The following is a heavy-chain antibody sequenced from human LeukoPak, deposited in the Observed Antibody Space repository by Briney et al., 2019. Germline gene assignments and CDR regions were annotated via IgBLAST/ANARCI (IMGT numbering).Heavy chain of an antibody. D-gene: IGHD3-16*01. Sequence: GGSLRLSCAASGFTFSNYWMTWVREAPGKGLEWVANIKHDGSEDYYLDSVKGRFTISRDNAKSSLFLQMDSLRAEDTAVYYCARDPPSRGTRYFDYWGQGTLVTVSS. CDR1: GFTFSNYW. J-gene: IGHJ4*02. CDR3: ARDPPSRGTRYFDY. V-gene: IGHV3-7*01. CDR2: IKHDGSED.